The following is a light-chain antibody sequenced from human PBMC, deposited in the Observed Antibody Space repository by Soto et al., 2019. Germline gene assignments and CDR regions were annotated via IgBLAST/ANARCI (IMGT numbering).Light chain of an antibody. CDR1: SGHSSFA. Sequence: QSVLTQSPSASASLGASVKLTCTLSSGHSSFAIAWHQQQPEKGPRYLMKLNSDGSHNKGDGIPDRFSGSSSGAERHLTISSLQSEDEADYYCQTWGTAIVFGGGTKLTVL. CDR2: LNSDGSH. V-gene: IGLV4-69*01. J-gene: IGLJ2*01. CDR3: QTWGTAIV.